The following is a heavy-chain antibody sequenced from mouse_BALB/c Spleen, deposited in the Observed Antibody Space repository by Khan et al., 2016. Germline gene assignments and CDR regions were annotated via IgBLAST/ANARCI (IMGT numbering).Heavy chain of an antibody. CDR1: GFNVKDTY. CDR3: AGITTDYYAMDY. V-gene: IGHV14-3*02. Sequence: VQLQQSGAELVEPGASVKLSCTTSGFNVKDTYIHWVKQRPEQGLEWIGRIDPANGNTEYDPTFQGKATVTADTSSNTAYLQLSSLTSEDTAVYYCAGITTDYYAMDYWGQGTSVTVSS. CDR2: IDPANGNT. D-gene: IGHD2-4*01. J-gene: IGHJ4*01.